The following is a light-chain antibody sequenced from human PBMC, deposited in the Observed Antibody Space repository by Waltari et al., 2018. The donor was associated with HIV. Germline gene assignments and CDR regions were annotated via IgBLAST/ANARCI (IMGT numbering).Light chain of an antibody. Sequence: DIVMTQSPDSLAVSLGERATINCKSSQSVLYSSDNKNYLAWYQQKPGQPPTLLIYWASTRESGVPYRFRGSGSGTDFALTISSLQAEDVAVYYCQQYYSTWTFGQGTKVEIK. CDR2: WAS. CDR1: QSVLYSSDNKNY. V-gene: IGKV4-1*01. CDR3: QQYYSTWT. J-gene: IGKJ1*01.